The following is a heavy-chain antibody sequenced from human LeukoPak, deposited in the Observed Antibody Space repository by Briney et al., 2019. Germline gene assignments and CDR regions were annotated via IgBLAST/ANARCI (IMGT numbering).Heavy chain of an antibody. V-gene: IGHV3-74*01. CDR1: GFTFSSYW. J-gene: IGHJ4*02. D-gene: IGHD2/OR15-2a*01. CDR2: INSDGSST. CDR3: AKDHDGNHPTSTFGN. Sequence: GGSLRLSCAASGFTFSSYWMHWVRQAPGKGLVWVSRINSDGSSTSYADSVKGRFTISRDNAKNTLYLQMNSLRAEDTAVYYCAKDHDGNHPTSTFGNWGQGTLVTVSS.